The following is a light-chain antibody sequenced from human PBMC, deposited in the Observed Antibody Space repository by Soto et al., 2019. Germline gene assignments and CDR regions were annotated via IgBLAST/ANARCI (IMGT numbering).Light chain of an antibody. CDR2: GNS. CDR3: QSYDNGLGGSRI. J-gene: IGLJ2*01. V-gene: IGLV1-40*01. Sequence: QSILTQPPSVSGAPGQTVTISCTGGSSNIGAGHDVNWFQQIPGAAPKLLIYGNSNRPSGIPDRFSASKSDSSAALTINGLQAEDEADYHCQSYDNGLGGSRIFGGGTKLTVL. CDR1: SSNIGAGHD.